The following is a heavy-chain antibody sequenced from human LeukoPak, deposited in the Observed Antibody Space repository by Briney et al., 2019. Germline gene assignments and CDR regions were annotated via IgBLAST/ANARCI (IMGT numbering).Heavy chain of an antibody. J-gene: IGHJ4*01. CDR3: ARVADSGSYYPVDY. CDR2: IYYSGST. V-gene: IGHV4-59*01. D-gene: IGHD1-26*01. Sequence: SETLSLTCTVSGGSISSYYWSWIRQPPGKGLEWIGYIYYSGSTNYNPSLKSRVTISVDTSKNQFSLKLSSVTAADTAVYYCARVADSGSYYPVDYWGHGTLVTVSS. CDR1: GGSISSYY.